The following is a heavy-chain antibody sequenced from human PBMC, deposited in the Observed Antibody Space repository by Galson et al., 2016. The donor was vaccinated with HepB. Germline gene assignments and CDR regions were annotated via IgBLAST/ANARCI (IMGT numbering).Heavy chain of an antibody. CDR3: ARDSGGYSGGMDRYFDL. CDR2: ISGGGGNT. V-gene: IGHV3-23*01. J-gene: IGHJ2*01. D-gene: IGHD4-23*01. CDR1: GFTFKSYW. Sequence: SLRLSCAASGFTFKSYWLSWIRQAPGKGLEWVSTISGGGGNTYFADSVKGRFTLSRDNYRPTVFLQMMSLRAEDTAVYFCARDSGGYSGGMDRYFDLRGRGTLVTVSS.